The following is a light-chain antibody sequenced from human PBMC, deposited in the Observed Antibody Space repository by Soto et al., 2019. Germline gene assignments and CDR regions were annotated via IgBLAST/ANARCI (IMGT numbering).Light chain of an antibody. CDR1: QTVNNN. CDR2: RAS. V-gene: IGKV3-15*01. J-gene: IGKJ1*01. CDR3: PQYNNWPSWT. Sequence: ELVGTQSQATLSVSPGDSATLYCRTSQTVNNNLAWSRHRPGQAPTLLIYRASERATCVPDRFSGSGSGTEFTLTIISLQAEDFVVYFCPQYNNWPSWTFGKGTKVEL.